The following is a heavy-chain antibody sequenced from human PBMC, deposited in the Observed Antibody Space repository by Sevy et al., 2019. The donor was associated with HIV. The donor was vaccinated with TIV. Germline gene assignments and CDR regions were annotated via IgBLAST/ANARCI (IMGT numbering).Heavy chain of an antibody. V-gene: IGHV3-23*01. J-gene: IGHJ4*02. D-gene: IGHD6-13*01. Sequence: GGSLRLSCAASGFTFSNYAMNWVRQAPGKGLEWVSAISGSGGTTYYADSVKGRFTISRDNSKNTLYLQMSSLRAEDTDVYYCAKASTIAAAGGLFDCWGQGTLVTVSS. CDR3: AKASTIAAAGGLFDC. CDR1: GFTFSNYA. CDR2: ISGSGGTT.